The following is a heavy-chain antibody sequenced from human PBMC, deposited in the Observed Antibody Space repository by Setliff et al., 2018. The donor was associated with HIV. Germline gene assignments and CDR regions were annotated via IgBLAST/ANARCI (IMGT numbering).Heavy chain of an antibody. CDR3: AKRTGVVPAAIVYYYMDV. J-gene: IGHJ6*03. Sequence: GGSLRLSCAASGFTFSSFGMHWVRQAPGKGLEWVSFIQYDGSNKYYAESVKGRFTISRDNSKSTLYLQMNSLRAEDTAVYYCAKRTGVVPAAIVYYYMDVWGKGTTVTVSS. CDR2: IQYDGSNK. D-gene: IGHD2-2*01. V-gene: IGHV3-30*02. CDR1: GFTFSSFG.